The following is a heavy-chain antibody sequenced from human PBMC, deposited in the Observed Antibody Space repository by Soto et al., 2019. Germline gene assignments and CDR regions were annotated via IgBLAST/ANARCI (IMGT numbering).Heavy chain of an antibody. CDR2: IKQDGSEK. Sequence: GGSLRLSCAASGFTFSSYWMSWVRQAPGKGLEWVANIKQDGSEKYYVDSVKGRFTISRDNAKNSLYLQMNSLRAEDTAVYYCARGRLDHSNFVPCDYYYYMDVWDKGTTVTVS. CDR3: ARGRLDHSNFVPCDYYYYMDV. CDR1: GFTFSSYW. J-gene: IGHJ6*03. D-gene: IGHD4-4*01. V-gene: IGHV3-7*01.